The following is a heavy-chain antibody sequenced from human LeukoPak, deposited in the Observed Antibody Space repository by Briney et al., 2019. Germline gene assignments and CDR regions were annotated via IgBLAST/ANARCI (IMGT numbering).Heavy chain of an antibody. CDR3: AKVVQQLVLYSAFDI. CDR1: GFTFDDYA. Sequence: PGGSLRLSCAASGFTFDDYAMHWVRQAPGKGLEWVSGISWNSGSIGYADSVKGRFTISRDNAKNSLYLQMNSLRAEDMALYYCAKVVQQLVLYSAFDIWGQGTMVTVSS. V-gene: IGHV3-9*03. D-gene: IGHD6-13*01. CDR2: ISWNSGSI. J-gene: IGHJ3*02.